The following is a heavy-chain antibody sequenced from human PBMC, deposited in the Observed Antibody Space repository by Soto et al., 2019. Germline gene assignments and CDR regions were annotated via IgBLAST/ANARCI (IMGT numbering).Heavy chain of an antibody. D-gene: IGHD6-13*01. CDR1: GYTFTSYA. J-gene: IGHJ5*02. V-gene: IGHV1-3*01. CDR2: INAGNGNT. Sequence: EASVKVSCKASGYTFTSYAMHWVRQAPGQRLEWMGWINAGNGNTKYSQKFQGRVTITRDTSASTAYMELSSLRSEDTAVYYCARVGGSSWYWFDPWGQGTLVTV. CDR3: ARVGGSSWYWFDP.